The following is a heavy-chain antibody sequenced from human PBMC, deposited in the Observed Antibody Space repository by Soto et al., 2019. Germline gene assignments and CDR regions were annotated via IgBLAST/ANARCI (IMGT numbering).Heavy chain of an antibody. V-gene: IGHV1-69*13. J-gene: IGHJ5*02. Sequence: GASVKVSCKASGGTFSSYAISWVRQAPGQGLEWMGGIIPIFGTANYAQKFQGRVTITADESTSTAYMELSSLRSEDTAVYYCARAPGRIAAGDNWFDPWGQGTLVTVSS. CDR2: IIPIFGTA. D-gene: IGHD6-13*01. CDR1: GGTFSSYA. CDR3: ARAPGRIAAGDNWFDP.